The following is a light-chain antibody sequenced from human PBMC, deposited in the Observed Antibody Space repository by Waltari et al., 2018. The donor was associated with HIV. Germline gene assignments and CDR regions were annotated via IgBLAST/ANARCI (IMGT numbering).Light chain of an antibody. J-gene: IGLJ2*01. Sequence: QSALTQPASVSGSPGKSITISCIGSSSDIGAYNFVSWYQQRPGKAPKSMIYEVSDRPSWSSNRVSGAKSGITASLTISGLQADDEADYYCASYTRSGILLFGGGTRLTVL. V-gene: IGLV2-14*01. CDR1: SSDIGAYNF. CDR3: ASYTRSGILL. CDR2: EVS.